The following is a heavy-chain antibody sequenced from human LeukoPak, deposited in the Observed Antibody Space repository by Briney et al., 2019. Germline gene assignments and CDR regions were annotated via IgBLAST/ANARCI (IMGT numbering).Heavy chain of an antibody. CDR1: GYTFTSYG. CDR3: ARDFSRLMATIPFDY. D-gene: IGHD5-24*01. CDR2: ISVYNGNT. J-gene: IGHJ4*02. V-gene: IGHV1-18*01. Sequence: GASVKVSCKASGYTFTSYGISWVRQAPGQGLEWMGWISVYNGNTNYAQKLQGRVTMTTDTSTSTAYMELRSLRSDDTAVYYCARDFSRLMATIPFDYWGQGTLVTVSS.